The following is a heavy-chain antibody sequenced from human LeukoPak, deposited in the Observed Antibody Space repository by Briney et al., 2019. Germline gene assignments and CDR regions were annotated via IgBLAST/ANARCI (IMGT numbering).Heavy chain of an antibody. J-gene: IGHJ4*02. Sequence: GGSLRLSCAASGFTFSDYYMSWIRQAPGKGLEWVSYISSSGSTIYYADSVKGRFTISRDNAKNSLYLQMNSLRAEDTAVYYCAREPHYGDYVYVDYWGQGTLVTVSS. D-gene: IGHD4-17*01. CDR3: AREPHYGDYVYVDY. CDR1: GFTFSDYY. V-gene: IGHV3-11*01. CDR2: ISSSGSTI.